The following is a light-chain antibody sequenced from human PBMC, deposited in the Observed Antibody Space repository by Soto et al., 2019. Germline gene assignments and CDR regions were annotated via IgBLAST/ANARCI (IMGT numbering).Light chain of an antibody. Sequence: HCALTQPPSAYGSAGQSVTISFTGTSTDVGGYNYVSWYQQHPCKAPKLMIYEVSKRPSGVPDRFSGSKSGNTASLTVSGLQAEDEADYYCSSYAGNNIHYVFGTGTKVTVL. CDR1: STDVGGYNY. V-gene: IGLV2-8*01. J-gene: IGLJ1*01. CDR2: EVS. CDR3: SSYAGNNIHYV.